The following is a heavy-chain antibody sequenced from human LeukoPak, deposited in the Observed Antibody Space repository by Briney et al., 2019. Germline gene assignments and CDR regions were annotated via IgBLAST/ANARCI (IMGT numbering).Heavy chain of an antibody. V-gene: IGHV4-34*01. CDR1: GGSFSGYY. D-gene: IGHD3-3*01. Sequence: PSETLSLTCAVYGGSFSGYYWSWIRQPPGKGLEWIGEINHSGSTNYNPSLKSRVTISVDTSKNQFSLKLSSVTAADTAVYYCARGGYDCWIGYPIDYWGQGTLVTVSS. J-gene: IGHJ4*02. CDR2: INHSGST. CDR3: ARGGYDCWIGYPIDY.